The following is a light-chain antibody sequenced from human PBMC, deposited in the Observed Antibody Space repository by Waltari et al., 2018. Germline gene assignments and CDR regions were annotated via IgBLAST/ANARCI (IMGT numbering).Light chain of an antibody. V-gene: IGLV1-40*01. J-gene: IGLJ3*02. CDR2: GSS. CDR3: QSYDTTLSVV. Sequence: QSVLTQPPSVSGAPGQRVTIPCTRRGSNIGAGYDVHWYQQVPRAAPKLLIYGSSSRPLGVPDRFFGSTSGTSASLAITGLQAEDEAVYYCQSYDTTLSVVFGGGTKLTVL. CDR1: GSNIGAGYD.